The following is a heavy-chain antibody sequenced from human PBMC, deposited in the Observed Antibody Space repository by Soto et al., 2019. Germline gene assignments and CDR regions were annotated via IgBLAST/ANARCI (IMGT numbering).Heavy chain of an antibody. Sequence: VQLQESGPGLVRPSATLSLTCSVFGDSISSHHWSWIRQPAGKGLEWIGRIHTSGSSSHNPSLKGRVTMSTDTSNDQMSLLLKSVTAADTAVYYCARDARGSSPWYFDLWGRGTLVTVSS. CDR2: IHTSGSS. V-gene: IGHV4-4*07. CDR1: GDSISSHH. CDR3: ARDARGSSPWYFDL. D-gene: IGHD6-6*01. J-gene: IGHJ2*01.